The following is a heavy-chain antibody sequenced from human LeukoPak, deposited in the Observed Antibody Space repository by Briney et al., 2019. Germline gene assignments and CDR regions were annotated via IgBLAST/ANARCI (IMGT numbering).Heavy chain of an antibody. D-gene: IGHD6-13*01. CDR3: ARVMGAAAGTFDY. V-gene: IGHV4-59*01. J-gene: IGHJ4*02. CDR2: IHYSGST. Sequence: SETLSLTCTVSGGSIRSYYCSWIRQPPGKGLEWIGYIHYSGSTNYNPSLKSRVTISVDTSKNQFSLKLSSVTAADTAVYYCARVMGAAAGTFDYWGQGTLVTVSS. CDR1: GGSIRSYY.